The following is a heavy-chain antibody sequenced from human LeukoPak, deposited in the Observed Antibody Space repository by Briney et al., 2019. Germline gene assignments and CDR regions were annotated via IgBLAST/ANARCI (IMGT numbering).Heavy chain of an antibody. J-gene: IGHJ4*02. CDR3: AKVSEIFGVHYYFDY. D-gene: IGHD3-3*01. Sequence: GGSLILSCAASGFTFSSYAMSWVRQAPGKGLEWVSAISGSGGSTYYADSVKGRFTISRDNSKNTLYLQMNSLRAEDTAVYYCAKVSEIFGVHYYFDYWGQGTLVTVSS. V-gene: IGHV3-23*01. CDR1: GFTFSSYA. CDR2: ISGSGGST.